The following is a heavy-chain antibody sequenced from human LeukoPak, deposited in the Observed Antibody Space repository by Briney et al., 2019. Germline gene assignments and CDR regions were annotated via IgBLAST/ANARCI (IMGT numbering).Heavy chain of an antibody. CDR1: GGSISSYY. Sequence: SETLSLTCTVSGGSISSYYWSWIRQPPGKGLEWIGYIYYSGSTNYNPSLKSRVTISVDTSKNQFSLKLSSVTAADTAVYYCARYSNYVRYYFDYWGQGTLVTVSS. V-gene: IGHV4-59*08. D-gene: IGHD4-11*01. CDR2: IYYSGST. CDR3: ARYSNYVRYYFDY. J-gene: IGHJ4*02.